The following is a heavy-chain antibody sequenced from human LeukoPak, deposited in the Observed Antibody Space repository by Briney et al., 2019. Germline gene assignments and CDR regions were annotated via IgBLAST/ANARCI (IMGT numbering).Heavy chain of an antibody. CDR2: IIPIFGTA. CDR1: GGTFSSYA. Sequence: SVKVSCKASGGTFSSYAISWVRQAPGQGLDWMGRIIPIFGTAHYAQKFQGRVTITTDESTSAAYMELGSLRSEDTAVYYCATRPVGVGADIDYWGQGTLVTVSS. J-gene: IGHJ4*02. D-gene: IGHD1-26*01. V-gene: IGHV1-69*05. CDR3: ATRPVGVGADIDY.